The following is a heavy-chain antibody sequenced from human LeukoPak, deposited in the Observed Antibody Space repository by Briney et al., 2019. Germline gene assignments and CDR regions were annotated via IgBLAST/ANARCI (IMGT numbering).Heavy chain of an antibody. Sequence: GASVKVSCKASGYTFTSYYMHWVRQAPGQGLEWMGIVNPSGGSTSYAQKFQGRVTMTRDMSTSTVYMELSSLRSEDTAVYYCARAIAPPVGAPASGFDYWGQGTLVTVSS. CDR1: GYTFTSYY. D-gene: IGHD1-26*01. J-gene: IGHJ4*02. V-gene: IGHV1-46*01. CDR2: VNPSGGST. CDR3: ARAIAPPVGAPASGFDY.